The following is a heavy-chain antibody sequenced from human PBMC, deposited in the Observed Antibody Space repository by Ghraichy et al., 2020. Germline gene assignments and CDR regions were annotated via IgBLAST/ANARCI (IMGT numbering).Heavy chain of an antibody. CDR2: ISSSSSYT. D-gene: IGHD3-22*01. Sequence: GESLNISCAASGFTFSDYYMSWIRQAPGKGLEWVSYISSSSSYTNYADSVKGRFTISRDNAKNSLYLQMNSLRAEDTAVYYCARMYYDSSGYFGYWGQGTLVTVSS. CDR1: GFTFSDYY. J-gene: IGHJ4*02. V-gene: IGHV3-11*06. CDR3: ARMYYDSSGYFGY.